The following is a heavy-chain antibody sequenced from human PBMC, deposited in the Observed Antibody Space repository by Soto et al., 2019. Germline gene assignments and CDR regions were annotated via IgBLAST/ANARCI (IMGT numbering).Heavy chain of an antibody. CDR2: ISAYNGNT. J-gene: IGHJ5*02. CDR3: ARGGVGHCSGGSCPNNWFDP. CDR1: GYTFTSYG. Sequence: QVQLVQSGTEVKKPGASVKVSCKASGYTFTSYGISWVRQAPGQGLEWMGWISAYNGNTDYTQKLQGRVTMTTDTATSTAYMELTSLRSDYTAVYCCARGGVGHCSGGSCPNNWFDPLGQGTRVTVSS. V-gene: IGHV1-18*01. D-gene: IGHD2-15*01.